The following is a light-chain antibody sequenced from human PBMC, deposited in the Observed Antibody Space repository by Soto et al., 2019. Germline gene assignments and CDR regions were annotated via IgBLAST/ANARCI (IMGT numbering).Light chain of an antibody. CDR1: QSVGRDY. CDR2: GAS. J-gene: IGKJ4*01. Sequence: EIVLTQSPGTLSLSPGDRATLSCRASQSVGRDYLAWFQHKGGQAPRLPVHGASNRATGIPDRFSGSGSGTDFNLIIRRLEPEDFSVYYCHQYATDPLTFGGGTKVEI. V-gene: IGKV3-20*01. CDR3: HQYATDPLT.